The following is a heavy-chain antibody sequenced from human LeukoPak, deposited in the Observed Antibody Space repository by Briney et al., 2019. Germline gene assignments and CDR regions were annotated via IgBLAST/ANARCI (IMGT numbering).Heavy chain of an antibody. CDR3: ASLYDIVGTTVDY. D-gene: IGHD1-26*01. V-gene: IGHV1-2*06. CDR2: IDPNTGGT. J-gene: IGHJ4*02. CDR1: GYTFTNYY. Sequence: ASVTVSCTTSGYTFTNYYIHWVRQAPGQGLEWMGRIDPNTGGTKSAKNFQGRVTMTRDTSISTAYMALSGLRSDDTAVYYCASLYDIVGTTVDYWGQGTLVTVSS.